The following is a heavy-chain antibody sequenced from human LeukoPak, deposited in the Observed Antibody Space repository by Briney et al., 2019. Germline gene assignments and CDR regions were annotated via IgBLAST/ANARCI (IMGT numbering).Heavy chain of an antibody. J-gene: IGHJ6*03. D-gene: IGHD2-2*01. Sequence: GGSLRLSCAASGFTFSSYSMNWVRQAPGKGLELVSSISSSSSYIYYADSVKGRFPISRDNAKNSLYLQMNSLRAEDTAVYYCARGWGVVPAAIYYYMDVWGKGTTVTVSS. CDR2: ISSSSSYI. CDR3: ARGWGVVPAAIYYYMDV. V-gene: IGHV3-21*01. CDR1: GFTFSSYS.